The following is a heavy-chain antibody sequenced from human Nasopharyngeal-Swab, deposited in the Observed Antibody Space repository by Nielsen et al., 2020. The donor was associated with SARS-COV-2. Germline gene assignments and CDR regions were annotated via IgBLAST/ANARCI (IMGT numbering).Heavy chain of an antibody. V-gene: IGHV3-66*01. CDR1: GFTVSSNY. D-gene: IGHD2-8*01. J-gene: IGHJ6*02. CDR2: IYSGGST. CDR3: ARDRTDYCTNGVCYHASYYYGMDV. Sequence: GESLKISCAASGFTVSSNYMSWVRQVPGKGLEWVSVIYSGGSTYYADSVKGRFTISRDNSKNTLYLQMNSLRAEDKAVYYCARDRTDYCTNGVCYHASYYYGMDVWGQGTTVTVSS.